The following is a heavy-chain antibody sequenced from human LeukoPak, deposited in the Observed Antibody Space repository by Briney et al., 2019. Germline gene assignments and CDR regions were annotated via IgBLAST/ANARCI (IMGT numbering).Heavy chain of an antibody. Sequence: GGSLRLSCAASGFTFSSYSMNWVRQAPGKGLEWISYISSDSSTIYYADSVKGRFTISRDNAKNSLYLQMNSLSAEDTAVYYCVTDYLGYWGQGTLVTVSS. CDR3: VTDYLGY. CDR1: GFTFSSYS. V-gene: IGHV3-48*04. CDR2: ISSDSSTI. J-gene: IGHJ4*02.